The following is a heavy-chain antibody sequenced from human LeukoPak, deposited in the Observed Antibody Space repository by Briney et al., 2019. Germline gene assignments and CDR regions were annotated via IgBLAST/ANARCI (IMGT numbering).Heavy chain of an antibody. CDR1: GDXISSYY. CDR2: IYYTGSS. CDR3: ARVGAYNWFDP. Sequence: PSETLSLTCPVFGDXISSYYCSWIRQPPGKGMEWIAYIYYTGSSNYNPSLKSRVTISVDPSKNQFSLKLSSVSAAATAVYYCARVGAYNWFDPWGQGTLVTVS. V-gene: IGHV4-59*01. J-gene: IGHJ5*02. D-gene: IGHD3-10*01.